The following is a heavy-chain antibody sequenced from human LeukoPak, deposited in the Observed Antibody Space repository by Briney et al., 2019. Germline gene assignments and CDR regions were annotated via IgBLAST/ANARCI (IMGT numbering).Heavy chain of an antibody. Sequence: PGGSLRLSCAASGFTFDDYAMHWVRQAPGKGLEWVSLISGDGGSTYYADSVKGRFTISRDNSENSLYLQMNSLRTEDTALYYCAKAVGYSYGVDFDYWGQGTLVTVSS. CDR3: AKAVGYSYGVDFDY. J-gene: IGHJ4*02. CDR2: ISGDGGST. CDR1: GFTFDDYA. V-gene: IGHV3-43*02. D-gene: IGHD5-18*01.